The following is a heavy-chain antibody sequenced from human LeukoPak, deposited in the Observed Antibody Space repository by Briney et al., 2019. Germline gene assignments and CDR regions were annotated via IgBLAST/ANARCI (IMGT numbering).Heavy chain of an antibody. Sequence: TGGSLRLSCAASGFTFSSYARHWVRQAPGKGQEWVAVISYDGSNKYYADSVKGRFTISRDNSKNTLYLQMNSLRAEDTAVYYCARVDGDYGPFDYWGQGTLVTVSS. J-gene: IGHJ4*02. CDR1: GFTFSSYA. V-gene: IGHV3-30*04. CDR2: ISYDGSNK. CDR3: ARVDGDYGPFDY. D-gene: IGHD4-17*01.